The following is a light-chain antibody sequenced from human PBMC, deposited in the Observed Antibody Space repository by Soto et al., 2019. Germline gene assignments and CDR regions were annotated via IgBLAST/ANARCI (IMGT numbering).Light chain of an antibody. CDR2: KAS. CDR3: QQYYSYSPLT. Sequence: DIPMTQSPSTLSASVGDRVTVTCRASQSVRDWVAWYQQQAGRAPRLLIYKASSLQSGVPSRFSGSGFGTEFTLTICSLQPDDFASYYCQQYYSYSPLTCGGGTKVEIK. V-gene: IGKV1-5*03. J-gene: IGKJ4*01. CDR1: QSVRDW.